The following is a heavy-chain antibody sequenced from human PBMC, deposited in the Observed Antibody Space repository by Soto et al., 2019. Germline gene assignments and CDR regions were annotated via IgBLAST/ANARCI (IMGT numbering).Heavy chain of an antibody. V-gene: IGHV2-5*02. CDR3: ARSVPRKKFDS. J-gene: IGHJ5*01. CDR1: GFSLSTRGVG. Sequence: QITLKESGPTLVKTTETLTLTCTFSGFSLSTRGVGVGWIRQPPGKALEWLALIYWDDEKRYSPSLSSRLTITNDTSRNQVVLTLTNMDPMDTATYFCARSVPRKKFDSWGQGSLVTVSS. CDR2: IYWDDEK.